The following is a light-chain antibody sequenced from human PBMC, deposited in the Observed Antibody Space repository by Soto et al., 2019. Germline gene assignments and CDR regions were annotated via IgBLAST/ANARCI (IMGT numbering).Light chain of an antibody. J-gene: IGKJ5*01. Sequence: EIVLTQSPATLSLSPGERATLACRASQSVSSYLACYQQKPGQTPRLLIYDAFNRATGIPARFSGSGSGTDFTLTISSLEPEDFAIYYCQQRSNWITFGQGTRLEIK. CDR3: QQRSNWIT. CDR2: DAF. CDR1: QSVSSY. V-gene: IGKV3-11*01.